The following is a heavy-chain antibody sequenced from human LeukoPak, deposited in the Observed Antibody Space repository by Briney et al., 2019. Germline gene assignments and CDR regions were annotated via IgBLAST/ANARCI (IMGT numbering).Heavy chain of an antibody. D-gene: IGHD3-22*01. J-gene: IGHJ4*02. V-gene: IGHV4-59*01. Sequence: SETLSLTCTVSGGSISSYYWIWIRQPPGKGLEWIGYIYYSGSTNYNPSLKSRVTISVDTSKDQFSLKLSSVTAADTAVYYCARGGGDYYDSSGKIDYWGQGTLVTVSS. CDR1: GGSISSYY. CDR3: ARGGGDYYDSSGKIDY. CDR2: IYYSGST.